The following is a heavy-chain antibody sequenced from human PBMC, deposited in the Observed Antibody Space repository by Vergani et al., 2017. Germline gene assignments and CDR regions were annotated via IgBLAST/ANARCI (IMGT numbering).Heavy chain of an antibody. CDR3: ATPQTVNTGGMVL. CDR2: VDPEDGET. V-gene: IGHV1-69-2*01. J-gene: IGHJ6*02. Sequence: EVQLVQSGAEVKKPGATMKISCKVSGYTFTDHYMHWVKQAPGKGLEWMGLVDPEDGETIYAEKFKGRVTIAADTSTDTAHLELSSLRSEDTAVDYCATPQTVNTGGMVLSVQRATVIVSS. D-gene: IGHD4-17*01. CDR1: GYTFTDHY.